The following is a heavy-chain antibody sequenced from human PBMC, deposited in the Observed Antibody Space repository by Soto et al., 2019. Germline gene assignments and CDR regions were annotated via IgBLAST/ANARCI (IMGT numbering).Heavy chain of an antibody. D-gene: IGHD6-19*01. CDR3: ARGSGTSGWYYFDC. CDR1: GFTLSTYA. V-gene: IGHV3-30-3*01. J-gene: IGHJ4*02. Sequence: QVQLVESGGGVVQPGRSVRLSCAASGFTLSTYAMHWVRQAPGKGLEWVAVISYDGSKSYYSDSVKGRFTISRDNFKNTLYLQMNSLRAEDTSVYYCARGSGTSGWYYFDCWGQGTLVTVSS. CDR2: ISYDGSKS.